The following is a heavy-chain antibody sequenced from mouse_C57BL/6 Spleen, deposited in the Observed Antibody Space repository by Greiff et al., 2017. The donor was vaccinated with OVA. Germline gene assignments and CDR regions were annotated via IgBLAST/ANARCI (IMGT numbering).Heavy chain of an antibody. V-gene: IGHV1-54*01. CDR2: INPGSGGT. CDR3: ARKDYFDY. CDR1: GYAFTNYL. J-gene: IGHJ2*01. Sequence: QVQLQQSGAELVRPGTSVKVSCKASGYAFTNYLIEWVKQRPGQGLEWIGVINPGSGGTNYNEKFKGKATLTADKSSSTAYMQLSSLTSEDSSVYFCARKDYFDYWGQGTTLTVSS.